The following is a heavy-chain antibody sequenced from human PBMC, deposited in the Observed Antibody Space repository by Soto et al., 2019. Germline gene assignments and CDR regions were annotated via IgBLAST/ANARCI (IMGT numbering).Heavy chain of an antibody. CDR3: ARGTNNAARAYYYYYMDV. V-gene: IGHV4-34*01. D-gene: IGHD6-6*01. CDR1: GGSFSGYY. CDR2: INHSGST. J-gene: IGHJ6*03. Sequence: PSETLSLTCAVYGGSFSGYYWSWIRQPPGKGLEWIGEINHSGSTNYNPSLKSRVTISVDTSKNQFSLKLSSVTAADTAVYYCARGTNNAARAYYYYYMDVWGKGTTVTVSS.